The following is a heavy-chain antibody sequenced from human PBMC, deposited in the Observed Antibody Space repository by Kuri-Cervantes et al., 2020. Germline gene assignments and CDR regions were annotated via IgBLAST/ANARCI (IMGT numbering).Heavy chain of an antibody. D-gene: IGHD1-26*01. CDR3: ATDVPLIGSYYYLLVY. CDR2: FDPEDGET. Sequence: ASVKVSCKVSGYTLTELSMHWVRQAPGKGLEWTGGFDPEDGETIYAQKFQGRVTMTEDTSTDTAYMELSSLRSEDTAVYYCATDVPLIGSYYYLLVYWGQGNLVNVSS. CDR1: GYTLTELS. V-gene: IGHV1-24*01. J-gene: IGHJ4*02.